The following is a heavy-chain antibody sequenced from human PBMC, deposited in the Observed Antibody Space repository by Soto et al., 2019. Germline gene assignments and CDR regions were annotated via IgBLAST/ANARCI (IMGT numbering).Heavy chain of an antibody. CDR3: ARGMTTVTSWAC. V-gene: IGHV4-30-2*01. CDR2: IYHSGGT. J-gene: IGHJ1*01. D-gene: IGHD4-17*01. Sequence: QLQLQESGSGLVKPSQTLSLTCAVSGGSISSGGYSWSWIRQPPGKGLEWIGYIYHSGGTYYNPSLKSRVTISLDRSRKQFSMKVTSVTAADTAVYYCARGMTTVTSWACWGQGTLVSVSS. CDR1: GGSISSGGYS.